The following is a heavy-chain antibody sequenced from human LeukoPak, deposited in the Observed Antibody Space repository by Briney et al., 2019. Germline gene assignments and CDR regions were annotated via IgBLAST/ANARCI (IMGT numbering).Heavy chain of an antibody. D-gene: IGHD2-2*01. J-gene: IGHJ5*02. CDR2: ISSDGIST. Sequence: GESLRLSCAAPGVTFSSTWMHSVRPTPGKGLVWVSRISSDGISTTYADSVKGRFTTSRDNAKNTMYLQMNSLRVEDTAVYYCASFICPTCSWGQGTLVTVSS. CDR3: ASFICPTCS. V-gene: IGHV3-74*01. CDR1: GVTFSSTW.